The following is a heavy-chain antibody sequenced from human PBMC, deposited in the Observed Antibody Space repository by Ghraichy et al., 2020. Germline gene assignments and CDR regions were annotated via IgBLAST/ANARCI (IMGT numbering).Heavy chain of an antibody. CDR3: ARFPYYYDSSGYYHWYFDL. CDR1: GGSISSGGYY. CDR2: IYYSGST. D-gene: IGHD3-22*01. Sequence: SLNISCTVSGGSISSGGYYWSWIRQHPGKGLEWIGYIYYSGSTYYNPSLKSRVTISVDTSKNQFSLKLSSVTAADTAVYYCARFPYYYDSSGYYHWYFDLWGRGTLVTVSS. J-gene: IGHJ2*01. V-gene: IGHV4-31*03.